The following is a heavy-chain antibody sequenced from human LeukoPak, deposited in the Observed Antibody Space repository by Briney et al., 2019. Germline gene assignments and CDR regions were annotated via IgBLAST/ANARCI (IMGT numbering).Heavy chain of an antibody. V-gene: IGHV3-53*01. D-gene: IGHD3-10*01. CDR1: GRRIIKK. CDR3: ARDRAGRFDY. J-gene: IGHJ4*02. CDR2: IYSNGNT. Sequence: GGSLKLSCVDLGGRRIIKKKNWVRQAPGKGLEWVSVIYSNGNTYYADSLKGRFTISRDNSKNTVYLQMNNLRAEDTAMYYCARDRAGRFDYWGQGTLVTVSS.